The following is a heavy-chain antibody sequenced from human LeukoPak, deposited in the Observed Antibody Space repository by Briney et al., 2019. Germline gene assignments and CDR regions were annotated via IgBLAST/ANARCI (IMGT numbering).Heavy chain of an antibody. J-gene: IGHJ4*02. CDR3: ARGGELLWFGDYYFDY. CDR1: GGSISSGGYY. V-gene: IGHV4-31*03. Sequence: SQTQSLTCTVSGGSISSGGYYWSWIRQHPGKGLEWIGYIYYSGSTYYNPSLKSRVTISVDTSKNQFSPKLSSVTAADTAVYYCARGGELLWFGDYYFDYWGQGTLVTVSS. D-gene: IGHD3-10*01. CDR2: IYYSGST.